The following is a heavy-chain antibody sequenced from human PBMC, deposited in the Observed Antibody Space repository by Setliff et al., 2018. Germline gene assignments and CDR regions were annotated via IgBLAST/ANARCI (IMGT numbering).Heavy chain of an antibody. CDR3: ARTINFLGSGTWGYMDV. Sequence: TSETLSLTCTASGGTLTDYFWSWVRQPPGKRLEWIGDIDHGGGSSYNPSLQSRVTLSLDTSENEFSLRLTSVTAADTAVYFCARTINFLGSGTWGYMDVWGKGTTVTVSS. CDR1: GGTLTDYF. CDR2: IDHGGGS. V-gene: IGHV4-34*01. D-gene: IGHD3-10*01. J-gene: IGHJ6*03.